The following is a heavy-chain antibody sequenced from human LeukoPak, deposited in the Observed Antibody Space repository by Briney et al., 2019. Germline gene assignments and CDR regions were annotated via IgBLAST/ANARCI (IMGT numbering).Heavy chain of an antibody. V-gene: IGHV4-39*07. J-gene: IGHJ5*02. CDR1: GGSISSSSYY. Sequence: SETLSLTCTVSGGSISSSSYYWGWIRQPPGKGLEWIGSIYYSGSTYYNPSLKSRVTISVDTSKNQFSLKLRSVTAADTAVHYCARHLNYGDYQLWFDPWGQGTLVTVSS. CDR2: IYYSGST. CDR3: ARHLNYGDYQLWFDP. D-gene: IGHD4-17*01.